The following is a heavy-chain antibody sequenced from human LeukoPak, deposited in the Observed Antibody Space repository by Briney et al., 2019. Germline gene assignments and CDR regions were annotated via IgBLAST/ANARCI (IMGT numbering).Heavy chain of an antibody. CDR3: AREHYGGNSPFDY. CDR2: INTNTGNP. D-gene: IGHD4-23*01. J-gene: IGHJ4*02. Sequence: ASVKVSCKASGYTFTSYGISWVRQAPGQGLEWMGWINTNTGNPTYAQGFTGRFVFSLGTSVSTAYLQISSLKAEDTAVYYCAREHYGGNSPFDYWGQGTLVTVSS. V-gene: IGHV7-4-1*02. CDR1: GYTFTSYG.